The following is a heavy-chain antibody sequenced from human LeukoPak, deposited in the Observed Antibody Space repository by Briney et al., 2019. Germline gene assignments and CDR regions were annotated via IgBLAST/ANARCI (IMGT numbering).Heavy chain of an antibody. CDR1: GGSFSGYY. Sequence: PSETLSLTCAVYGGSFSGYYWCWIRQPPGKGLEWIGGINHSGSTNYNPSLKSRVTISVDTSKNQFSLKLSSVTAADTAVYYCAREGITMVRGVITPYYYYYMDVWGKGTTVSVSS. CDR2: INHSGST. V-gene: IGHV4-34*01. D-gene: IGHD3-10*01. J-gene: IGHJ6*03. CDR3: AREGITMVRGVITPYYYYYMDV.